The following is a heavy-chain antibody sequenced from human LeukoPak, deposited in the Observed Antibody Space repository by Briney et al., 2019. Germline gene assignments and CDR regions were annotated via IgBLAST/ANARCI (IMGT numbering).Heavy chain of an antibody. V-gene: IGHV4/OR15-8*01. Sequence: SETLSLTCDVSGGSIDSTNWWNWVRQPPGKGLEWIGEIHHDGRINYNPSLKSRVTLSVDKSKNQFSLKLSSVTAADTAVYYCARGRRGSQWLVQYFQHWGQGTLVTVSS. CDR2: IHHDGRI. J-gene: IGHJ1*01. CDR1: GGSIDSTNW. D-gene: IGHD6-19*01. CDR3: ARGRRGSQWLVQYFQH.